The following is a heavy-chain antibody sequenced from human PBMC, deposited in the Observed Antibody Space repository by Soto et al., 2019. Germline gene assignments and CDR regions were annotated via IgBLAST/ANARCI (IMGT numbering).Heavy chain of an antibody. J-gene: IGHJ6*02. CDR1: GFSLSTTGVG. CDR2: IYWDDDK. V-gene: IGHV2-5*02. CDR3: THLDAAMVAPTSPHHYYNAVDV. Sequence: QITLKESGPALVKATQTLTLTCTVSGFSLSTTGVGVAGIRQPPRKALEWLALIYWDDDKRYSPSLESRLTTAKYTSKHQVVRTVTNMDPMDTATYCCTHLDAAMVAPTSPHHYYNAVDVWGQGATVTVSS. D-gene: IGHD5-18*01.